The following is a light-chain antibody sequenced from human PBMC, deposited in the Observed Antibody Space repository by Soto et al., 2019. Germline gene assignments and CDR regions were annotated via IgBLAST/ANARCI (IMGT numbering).Light chain of an antibody. V-gene: IGKV3-20*01. Sequence: ENVLTQSPGTLSLSPGERATLSCRASQTVTNSFFAWYQQKPGQPPSLLIHGISSRATGIPDRFSGSGSGTDFTLTISRLEPEDFVVYYCQQYSTLPHTFGRGTKLEV. J-gene: IGKJ2*01. CDR1: QTVTNSF. CDR3: QQYSTLPHT. CDR2: GIS.